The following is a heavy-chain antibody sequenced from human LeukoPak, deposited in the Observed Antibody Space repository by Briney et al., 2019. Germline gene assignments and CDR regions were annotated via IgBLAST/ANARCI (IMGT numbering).Heavy chain of an antibody. V-gene: IGHV4-38-2*02. CDR1: GYSISSGYY. J-gene: IGHJ6*04. CDR3: ARDISHYDILTGSGGMGYMDV. Sequence: PSETLSLTCAVSGYSISSGYYWGWIRQPPGKGLEWIGSIYHSGSTYYNPSLKSRVTISVDTSKNQFSLKLSSVTAADTAVYYCARDISHYDILTGSGGMGYMDVWGKGTTVTVSS. D-gene: IGHD3-9*01. CDR2: IYHSGST.